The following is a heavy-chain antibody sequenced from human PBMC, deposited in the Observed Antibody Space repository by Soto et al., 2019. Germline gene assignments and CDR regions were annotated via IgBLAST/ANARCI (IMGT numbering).Heavy chain of an antibody. CDR2: INPNSGGT. Sequence: QVQLVQSGAEVKKPGASVKVSCKASGYTFTGYYMHWVRQAPGQGLEWMGWINPNSGGTNYAQQFQGWVTMTGDTPSSTAYMELSGLRSDDTVVYYCASGGYNLGTNWFGPWGQGTLVTVSS. J-gene: IGHJ5*02. D-gene: IGHD2-8*01. CDR1: GYTFTGYY. V-gene: IGHV1-2*04. CDR3: ASGGYNLGTNWFGP.